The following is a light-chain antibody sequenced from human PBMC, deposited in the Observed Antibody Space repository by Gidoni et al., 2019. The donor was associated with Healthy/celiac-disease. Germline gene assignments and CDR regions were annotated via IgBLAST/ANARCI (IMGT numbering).Light chain of an antibody. CDR1: QSVSSSY. Sequence: EIVLTQSPGTLSLSPGERATLSCRASQSVSSSYLAWYQQKPGQAPRLLIYGASSRATGIPDRFSGSGSGTDFTLTISRLEPEDFAVYYCQQYDSSPVTFGQXTKVEIK. CDR2: GAS. V-gene: IGKV3-20*01. CDR3: QQYDSSPVT. J-gene: IGKJ1*01.